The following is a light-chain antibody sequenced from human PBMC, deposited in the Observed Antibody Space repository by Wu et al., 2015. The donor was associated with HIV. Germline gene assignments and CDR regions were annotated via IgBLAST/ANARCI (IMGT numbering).Light chain of an antibody. CDR2: EAS. CDR3: QQYNPYSRT. CDR1: QSINTW. J-gene: IGKJ1*01. V-gene: IGKV1-5*03. Sequence: DIQLTQSPSTLSASVGDRVSITCRASQSINTWLAWYQQKPGKVPKLLIYEASSLENGVPSRFSGSGSGTEFTLTINSLQPDDFATYYCQQYNPYSRTFGQGTKVE.